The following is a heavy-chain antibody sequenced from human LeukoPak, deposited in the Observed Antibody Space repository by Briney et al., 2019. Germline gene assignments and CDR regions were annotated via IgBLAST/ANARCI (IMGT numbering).Heavy chain of an antibody. J-gene: IGHJ4*02. Sequence: SETLSLTCTVSGGSISSSSYYWGWIRQPPGKGLEWIGSIYYSGSTYYNPSLKSRVTISVDTSKNQFSLKLSSVTAADTAVYYCARLRGTGPATIFDYWGQGTLVTVSS. D-gene: IGHD2-8*02. V-gene: IGHV4-39*07. CDR3: ARLRGTGPATIFDY. CDR1: GGSISSSSYY. CDR2: IYYSGST.